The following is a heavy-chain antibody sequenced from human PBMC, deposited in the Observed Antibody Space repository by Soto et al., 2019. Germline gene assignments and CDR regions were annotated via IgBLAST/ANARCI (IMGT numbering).Heavy chain of an antibody. D-gene: IGHD2-21*02. J-gene: IGHJ3*02. CDR1: GFTFSNYA. V-gene: IGHV3-23*01. CDR3: AKKGLGSLTTYCNSGDCHYAFDI. Sequence: EVQLLESGGGLVQPGGSLRLSCAASGFTFSNYAMTWVRQAPGKGLEWVSTISGGGDGTFYADSVKGRFTISRDNSRNTVYLQMNSLRAEDTAVYYCAKKGLGSLTTYCNSGDCHYAFDIWGQGTMATVSS. CDR2: ISGGGDGT.